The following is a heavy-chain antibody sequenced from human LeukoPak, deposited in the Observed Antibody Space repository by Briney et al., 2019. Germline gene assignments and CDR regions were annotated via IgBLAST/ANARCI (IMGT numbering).Heavy chain of an antibody. D-gene: IGHD3-22*01. CDR2: IYSSGSA. Sequence: SETLSLTCTVSGASINNNFGTWIRQPPGKGLDWIGYIYSSGSANYNPSLKSRVIISGDTSKNQISLNLASVTAADTAVYFCARHRDYYDTWGHGTLVTVSS. CDR3: ARHRDYYDT. CDR1: GASINNNF. V-gene: IGHV4-59*08. J-gene: IGHJ4*01.